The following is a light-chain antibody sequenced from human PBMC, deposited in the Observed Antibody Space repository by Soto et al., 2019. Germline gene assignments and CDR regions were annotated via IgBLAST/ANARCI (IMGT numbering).Light chain of an antibody. Sequence: QSVLTQPPSASGTPGQRGTISCSGSSSNTGSNTVNWCQQLPATARKLLIYGNNQRPSGAPVRFSGSKSGTSASVAIGGLQSEDEAEYYCAAWDDSLNGWVFGGGTKLTVL. CDR1: SSNTGSNT. CDR3: AAWDDSLNGWV. V-gene: IGLV1-44*01. J-gene: IGLJ3*02. CDR2: GNN.